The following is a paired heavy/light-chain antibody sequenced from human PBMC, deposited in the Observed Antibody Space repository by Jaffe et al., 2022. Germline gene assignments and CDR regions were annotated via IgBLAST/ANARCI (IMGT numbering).Light chain of an antibody. CDR1: QDISNY. V-gene: IGKV1-33*01. CDR2: DAS. Sequence: DIQMTQSPSSLSASVGDRVTITCQASQDISNYLNWYQQKPGKAPKLLIYDASNLETGVPSRFSGSGSGTDFTFTISSLQPEDIATYYCQQYDNLWWTFGQGTKVEI. J-gene: IGKJ1*01. CDR3: QQYDNLWWT.
Heavy chain of an antibody. CDR2: ISSSGSTI. V-gene: IGHV3-48*03. Sequence: EVQLVESGGGLVQPGGSLRLSCAASGFTFSSYEMNWVRQAPGKGLEWVSYISSSGSTIYYADSVKGRFTISRDNAKNSLYLQMNSLRAEDTAVYYCARPPRSHSSGWFLGPRFLPRNDAFDIWGQGTMVTVSS. CDR3: ARPPRSHSSGWFLGPRFLPRNDAFDI. CDR1: GFTFSSYE. D-gene: IGHD6-19*01. J-gene: IGHJ3*02.